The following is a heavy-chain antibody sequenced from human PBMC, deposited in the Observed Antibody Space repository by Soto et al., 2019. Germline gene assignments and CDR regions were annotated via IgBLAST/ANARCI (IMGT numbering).Heavy chain of an antibody. Sequence: SVKVSCKASGGTFSSYAISWVRQAPGQGLEWMGGIVPIFGTANYAQKFQGRVTITADESTSTAYMELSSLRSEDTAVYYCARGPAKVVPAAMAHYYYGMDVWGQGTTVTVSS. V-gene: IGHV1-69*13. CDR3: ARGPAKVVPAAMAHYYYGMDV. CDR2: IVPIFGTA. D-gene: IGHD2-2*01. CDR1: GGTFSSYA. J-gene: IGHJ6*02.